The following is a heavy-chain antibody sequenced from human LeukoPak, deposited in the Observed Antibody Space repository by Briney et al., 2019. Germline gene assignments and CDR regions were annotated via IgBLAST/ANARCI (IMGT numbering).Heavy chain of an antibody. J-gene: IGHJ4*02. CDR3: TRRVESSGWSGVDY. V-gene: IGHV3-73*01. CDR1: GLSFRGSA. D-gene: IGHD6-19*01. Sequence: GGSLKLSCAASGLSFRGSAMHWVRQASGKGLEWVGRIRNKANSYATAYAASVKGRFTISRGDSENTAYLQMNSLKIEDTAVYYCTRRVESSGWSGVDYWGQGTLVTVSS. CDR2: IRNKANSYAT.